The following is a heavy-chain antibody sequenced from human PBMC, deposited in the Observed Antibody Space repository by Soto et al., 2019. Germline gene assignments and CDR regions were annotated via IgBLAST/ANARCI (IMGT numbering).Heavy chain of an antibody. CDR1: GFPLSNNG. Sequence: QVQLVESGGGVVQPGRSLRLSFEASGFPLSNNGMHWVRQAPGKGLEWVAVISRDGNTKFYADSVKGRFAISKDNSENALYLQMNGLRLEDTAVYFCARELASGKWGQGTLVNVSS. D-gene: IGHD3-10*01. V-gene: IGHV3-30*03. CDR2: ISRDGNTK. J-gene: IGHJ4*02. CDR3: ARELASGK.